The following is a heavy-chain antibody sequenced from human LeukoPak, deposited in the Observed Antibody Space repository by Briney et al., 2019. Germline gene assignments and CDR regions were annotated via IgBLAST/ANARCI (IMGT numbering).Heavy chain of an antibody. CDR1: GNSIRSYY. CDR2: IYYSGTT. J-gene: IGHJ4*02. Sequence: PSETLSLTCTVSGNSIRSYYWNWIRQPPGKGLEWIGYIYYSGTTSYNPSLRSRVTISVDMSENQFSLRLTSVTAADTAVYYCARQSEGFDSWGQGTLVTVSS. V-gene: IGHV4-59*08. CDR3: ARQSEGFDS.